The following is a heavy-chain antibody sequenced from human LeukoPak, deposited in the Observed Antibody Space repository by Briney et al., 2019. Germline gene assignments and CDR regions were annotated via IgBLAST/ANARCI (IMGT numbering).Heavy chain of an antibody. CDR3: AREGWRYCSSTSCPDGAFDI. CDR2: IYYSGST. J-gene: IGHJ3*02. CDR1: GGSISSYY. D-gene: IGHD2-2*01. V-gene: IGHV4-59*01. Sequence: SDTLSLTCTVSGGSISSYYWSWIRQPPGKGLEWIGYIYYSGSTNYNPSLKSRVTISVDTSKNQFSLKLSSVTAADTAVYYCAREGWRYCSSTSCPDGAFDIWGQGTMVTVSS.